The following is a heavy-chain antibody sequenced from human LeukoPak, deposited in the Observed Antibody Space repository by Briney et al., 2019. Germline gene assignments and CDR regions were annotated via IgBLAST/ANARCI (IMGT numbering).Heavy chain of an antibody. CDR1: GFTFSSYW. V-gene: IGHV3-7*03. D-gene: IGHD3-9*01. CDR2: LKQDGSEK. CDR3: AREGYDISILFDY. J-gene: IGHJ4*02. Sequence: GGSLRLSCAASGFTFSSYWMSWVRQAPGKGLEWVANLKQDGSEKSYVDSGKGRFTIYRDNPNNSLYLQMNSLSAEDTAVYYCAREGYDISILFDYWGQGTLVTVSS.